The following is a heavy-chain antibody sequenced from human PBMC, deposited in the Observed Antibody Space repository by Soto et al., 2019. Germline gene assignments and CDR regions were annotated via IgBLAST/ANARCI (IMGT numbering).Heavy chain of an antibody. CDR1: GFTFSNYA. Sequence: QPGGSLRLSCAASGFTFSNYAMNWVRQAPGKGLEWVSVIHSGGSTYYADSVKGRFTISRDNSKNTVYLQMNSLRADDTAVYYCAREPSNAFDYWGQGTQVTVSS. CDR3: AREPSNAFDY. V-gene: IGHV3-66*01. D-gene: IGHD1-1*01. CDR2: IHSGGST. J-gene: IGHJ4*02.